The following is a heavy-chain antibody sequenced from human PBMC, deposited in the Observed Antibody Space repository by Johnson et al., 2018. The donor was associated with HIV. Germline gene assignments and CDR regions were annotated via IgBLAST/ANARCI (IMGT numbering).Heavy chain of an antibody. CDR3: ARSQVAATSEGAFDI. J-gene: IGHJ3*02. V-gene: IGHV3-66*01. D-gene: IGHD2-15*01. CDR2: IYSGGST. CDR1: GFTFSNAW. Sequence: VQLVESGGGLVKPGGSLRLPCAASGFTFSNAWMSWVRQAPGKGLEWVSVIYSGGSTYYADSVKGSFTISRDNSKNTLYLQMNSLRAEDTAVYYCARSQVAATSEGAFDIWGQGTMVTVSS.